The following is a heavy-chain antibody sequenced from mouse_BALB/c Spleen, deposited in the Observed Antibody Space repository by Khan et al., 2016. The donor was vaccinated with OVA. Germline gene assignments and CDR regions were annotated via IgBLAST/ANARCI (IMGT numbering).Heavy chain of an antibody. CDR1: GYTFTDFY. J-gene: IGHJ3*01. CDR3: ARRNYFGYTFAY. CDR2: ISPESGDT. D-gene: IGHD1-2*01. V-gene: IGHV1-77*01. Sequence: QVQLKQSGAELARPGASVKLSCKASGYTFTDFYINWVKQRTGQGLEWIGEISPESGDTFYNERFKDKATLTADKSSNTAYMQLSSLTSEASAVYFCARRNYFGYTFAYWGQGTLVTVSA.